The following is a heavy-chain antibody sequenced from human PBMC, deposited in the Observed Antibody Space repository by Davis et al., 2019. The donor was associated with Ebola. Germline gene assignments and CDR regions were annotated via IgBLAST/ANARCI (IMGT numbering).Heavy chain of an antibody. CDR2: IIPILGIA. CDR1: GGTFSSYA. J-gene: IGHJ4*02. V-gene: IGHV1-69*04. CDR3: ARGAVVVAATPFDY. Sequence: SVKVSCKASGGTFSSYAISWVRQAPGQGLEWMGRIIPILGIANYAQKFQGRVTITADKSTSTAYMELSSLRSEDTAMYYCARGAVVVAATPFDYWGQGTLVTVSS. D-gene: IGHD2-15*01.